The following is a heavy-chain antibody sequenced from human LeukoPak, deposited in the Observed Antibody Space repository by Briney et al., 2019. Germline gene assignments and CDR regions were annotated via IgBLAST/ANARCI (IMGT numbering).Heavy chain of an antibody. CDR3: ATARYSGYDLLYYFDY. CDR1: GGSISSYY. J-gene: IGHJ4*02. Sequence: SETLSLTCTVSGGSISSYYWSWLRQPPGKGLAGIGYIYYSGSNNYNPSLQSRVTISVDTSKNQFSLKLSSVTAADTAVYYCATARYSGYDLLYYFDYWGQGTLVTVSS. D-gene: IGHD5-12*01. V-gene: IGHV4-59*01. CDR2: IYYSGSN.